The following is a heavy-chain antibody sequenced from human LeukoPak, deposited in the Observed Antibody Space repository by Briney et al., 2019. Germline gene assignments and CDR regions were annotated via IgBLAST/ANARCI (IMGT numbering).Heavy chain of an antibody. J-gene: IGHJ6*03. CDR2: INPVSGGT. CDR1: GYTFTGYY. Sequence: ASVKVSCKASGYTFTGYYIHWIRQAPGQGLEWVGWINPVSGGTSYAQSFQGRVTMTRDTSISTAYMELSRLRSDDTAVYYCAGDKVPVALRGYMDLWGKGTTVTVSS. D-gene: IGHD2-2*01. V-gene: IGHV1-2*02. CDR3: AGDKVPVALRGYMDL.